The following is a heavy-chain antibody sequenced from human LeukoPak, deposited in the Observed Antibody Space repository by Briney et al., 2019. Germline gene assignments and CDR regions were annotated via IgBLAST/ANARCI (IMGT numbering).Heavy chain of an antibody. Sequence: GESLKISCKVSGYSFTSYCIGWVRQMPGKGLEWMGIIYPGDSGPTYSPSFQGQVTISVDKSSNTAYLQWSSLQASDTAMYYCGMSGDRVPLQDDVFDVWGQGTMVTVST. V-gene: IGHV5-51*01. J-gene: IGHJ3*01. CDR3: GMSGDRVPLQDDVFDV. CDR2: IYPGDSGP. D-gene: IGHD1-26*01. CDR1: GYSFTSYC.